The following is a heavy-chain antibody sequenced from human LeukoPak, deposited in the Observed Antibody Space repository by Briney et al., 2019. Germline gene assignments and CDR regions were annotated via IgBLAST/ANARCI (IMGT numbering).Heavy chain of an antibody. CDR2: INHSGST. CDR3: ARWYPHADYDYIWGSYRSYYMDV. Sequence: GSLRLSCAASGFTFSSYAMSWVRQAPGKGLEWVGEINHSGSTNYNPSLKSRVTISVDTSKNQFSLKLSSVTAADTAVYYCARWYPHADYDYIWGSYRSYYMDVWGKGTTVTVSS. J-gene: IGHJ6*03. CDR1: GFTFSSYA. D-gene: IGHD3-16*02. V-gene: IGHV4-34*01.